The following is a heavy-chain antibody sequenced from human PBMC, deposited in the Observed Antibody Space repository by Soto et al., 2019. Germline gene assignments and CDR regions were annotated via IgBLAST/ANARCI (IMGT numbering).Heavy chain of an antibody. D-gene: IGHD1-7*01. V-gene: IGHV4-31*03. CDR3: AGTSSLQWYYMDV. CDR1: GGYISSGGYY. Sequence: SETLSLTCTVSGGYISSGGYYWSWIRQHPGKGLEWIGYIYYSGSTYYNPSLKSRVTISVDTSKNQFSLHLNSVTPEDTAVYYCAGTSSLQWYYMDVWDKGTTVTVSS. CDR2: IYYSGST. J-gene: IGHJ6*03.